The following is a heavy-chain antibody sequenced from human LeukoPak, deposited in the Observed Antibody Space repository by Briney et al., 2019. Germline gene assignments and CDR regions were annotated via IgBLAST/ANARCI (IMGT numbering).Heavy chain of an antibody. D-gene: IGHD2-2*01. CDR1: EFSFSITW. CDR3: ARDWYHAIDY. V-gene: IGHV3-74*03. Sequence: GGSLRLSCAASEFSFSITWMHWVRQPPGQGLVWVARITSDGTSTSYAESVKGRFTISRDNAKNTLYLQMNSLRAEDTAVYYCARDWYHAIDYWGQGTQVTVSS. J-gene: IGHJ4*02. CDR2: ITSDGTST.